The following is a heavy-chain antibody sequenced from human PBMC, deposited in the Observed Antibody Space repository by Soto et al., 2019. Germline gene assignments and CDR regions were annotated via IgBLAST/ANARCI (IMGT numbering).Heavy chain of an antibody. Sequence: SVKVSCKASGFTLKSSAVQWVRQARGQRLEWIGWIVAGSGNTHFAQRFQERVTITRDMSTSTAYLELSSLRAEDTAVYYCAADPYYYDSSNYYSFDHWGQGTQVTVPQ. V-gene: IGHV1-58*01. CDR3: AADPYYYDSSNYYSFDH. J-gene: IGHJ4*02. D-gene: IGHD3-22*01. CDR1: GFTLKSSA. CDR2: IVAGSGNT.